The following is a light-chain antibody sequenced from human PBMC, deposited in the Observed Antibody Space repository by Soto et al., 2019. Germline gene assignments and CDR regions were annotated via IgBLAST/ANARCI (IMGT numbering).Light chain of an antibody. CDR2: GPS. J-gene: IGKJ1*01. Sequence: EVVMRQSPATLSVSPGEGATLSCRASQGLGDTLAWYKHTPGQAPRLLSFGPSSRASGIPDRFSGGGSGTEFSLTISRLEPEDFEVYFCQQYGSSPPTFGQGTKVDIK. CDR3: QQYGSSPPT. CDR1: QGLGDT. V-gene: IGKV3-20*01.